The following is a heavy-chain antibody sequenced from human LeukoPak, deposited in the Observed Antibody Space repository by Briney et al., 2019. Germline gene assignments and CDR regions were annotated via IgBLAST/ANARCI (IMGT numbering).Heavy chain of an antibody. J-gene: IGHJ4*02. V-gene: IGHV3-11*06. CDR3: ARTEYYYDSSGYSPTDY. Sequence: GGSLRLSCAASGFTFSDYYMSWIRQAPGKGLEWVSYISSSSSYTNYADSVKGRFTISRDNAKNSLYLQMNSLRAEDTAVYYCARTEYYYDSSGYSPTDYWGQGPLVTVSS. CDR2: ISSSSSYT. CDR1: GFTFSDYY. D-gene: IGHD3-22*01.